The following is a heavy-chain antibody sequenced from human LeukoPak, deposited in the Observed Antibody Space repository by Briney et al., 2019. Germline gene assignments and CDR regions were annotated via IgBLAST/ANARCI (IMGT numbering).Heavy chain of an antibody. CDR1: GFTVSSNY. V-gene: IGHV3-66*01. J-gene: IGHJ5*02. D-gene: IGHD6-19*01. Sequence: PGGSLRLSCAASGFTVSSNYMSWVRQAPGKGLEWVSVIYSGGSTYYADSVKGRFTISRDNSKNTLYLQMNSLRAEDTAMYYCARGKPGAKPGIAVAGTAVGSNWFDPWGQGTLVTVSS. CDR2: IYSGGST. CDR3: ARGKPGAKPGIAVAGTAVGSNWFDP.